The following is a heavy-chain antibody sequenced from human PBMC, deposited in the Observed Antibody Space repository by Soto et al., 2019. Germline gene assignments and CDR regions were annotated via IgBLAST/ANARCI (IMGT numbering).Heavy chain of an antibody. CDR3: ATYMGTRLYDF. D-gene: IGHD5-18*01. CDR2: ISVSTSAYT. J-gene: IGHJ4*02. V-gene: IGHV3-11*06. Sequence: GVSLILSCSASVLIFSDDDISGIRQAPGKGLEWVSLISVSTSAYTNYADSVKGRFTISRDNAKNSLYLQMNSLRAEDTAVYYCATYMGTRLYDFWGQGTLVTVSS. CDR1: VLIFSDDD.